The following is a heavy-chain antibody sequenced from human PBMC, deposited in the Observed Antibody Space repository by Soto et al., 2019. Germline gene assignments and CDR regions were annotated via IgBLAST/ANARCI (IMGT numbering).Heavy chain of an antibody. CDR2: VYYSGTT. CDR3: ARAGSTWRYFFDY. V-gene: IGHV4-59*01. J-gene: IGHJ4*02. Sequence: WTWIRQPPGKGLEWVGYVYYSGTTYYNPSLQSRVTISVDTSKNQFSLKVKSVTAADTAIYYCARAGSTWRYFFDYLGQGSLVTVSS. D-gene: IGHD6-13*01.